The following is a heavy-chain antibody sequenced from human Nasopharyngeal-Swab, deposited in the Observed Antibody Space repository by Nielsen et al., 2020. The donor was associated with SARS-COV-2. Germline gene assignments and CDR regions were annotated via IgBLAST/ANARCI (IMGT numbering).Heavy chain of an antibody. CDR2: ISSSSSYI. D-gene: IGHD1-26*01. Sequence: GESLKISCAASGFTFSSYSMNWVRQAPGKGLEWVSSISSSSSYIYYADSVKGRFTISRDNAKNSLYLQMNSLRAEDTAVYYCARDGDYSGWELTDYWGQGTLVTVSS. CDR3: ARDGDYSGWELTDY. V-gene: IGHV3-21*01. J-gene: IGHJ4*02. CDR1: GFTFSSYS.